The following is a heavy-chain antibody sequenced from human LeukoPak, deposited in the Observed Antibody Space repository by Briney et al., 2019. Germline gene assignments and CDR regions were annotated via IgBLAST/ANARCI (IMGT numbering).Heavy chain of an antibody. D-gene: IGHD3-9*01. V-gene: IGHV4-59*01. Sequence: SETLSLTCTVSGGSITNYYWSWIRQPPGKGLEWIGFSYYNGNTNYNPSLKSRVTISVDMSKNQFSLSLSSVTAADTAVYYCARDGAVDILTGYGAFDMWGQGTMVTVSS. J-gene: IGHJ3*02. CDR3: ARDGAVDILTGYGAFDM. CDR2: SYYNGNT. CDR1: GGSITNYY.